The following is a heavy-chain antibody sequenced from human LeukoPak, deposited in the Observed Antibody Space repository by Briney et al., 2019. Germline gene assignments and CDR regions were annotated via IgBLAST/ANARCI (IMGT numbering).Heavy chain of an antibody. CDR1: GGSISSYY. J-gene: IGHJ6*02. CDR3: ARARIAAAGNNYYYGMDV. CDR2: IYYSGST. Sequence: KPSETLSLTCTVSGGSISSYYWSWIRQPPGKGLEWIGYIYYSGSTNYNPSLKSRVTISVDTSKNQFSLKLSSVTAADTAVYYCARARIAAAGNNYYYGMDVWGQGTTVTVSS. V-gene: IGHV4-59*01. D-gene: IGHD6-13*01.